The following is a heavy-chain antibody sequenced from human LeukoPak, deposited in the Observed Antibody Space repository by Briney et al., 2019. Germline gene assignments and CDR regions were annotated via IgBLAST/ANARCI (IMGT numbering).Heavy chain of an antibody. D-gene: IGHD3/OR15-3a*01. Sequence: SETLSLTCAVYGGSFSGYYWSWIRQPPGKGLEWIGEINHSGSTNYNPSLKSRVTISVDTSKNQFSLKPSSVTAADTAVYYCARGRKGLALDDAFDIWGQGTMVTVSS. V-gene: IGHV4-34*01. CDR3: ARGRKGLALDDAFDI. CDR1: GGSFSGYY. CDR2: INHSGST. J-gene: IGHJ3*02.